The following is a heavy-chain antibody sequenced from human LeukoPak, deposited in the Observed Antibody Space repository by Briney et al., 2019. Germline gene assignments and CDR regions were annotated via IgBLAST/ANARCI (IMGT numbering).Heavy chain of an antibody. J-gene: IGHJ4*02. V-gene: IGHV3-21*01. CDR2: ISSSSSNI. D-gene: IGHD3-22*01. CDR1: GFTFSSYS. Sequence: PGGSLRLSCAASGFTFSSYSMNWVRQAPGKGLEWVSSISSSSSNIYYADSVKGRFTISRDNAKNSLYLQMNSLRAEDTAVYYCARAEDGYYYDSSCPPGTIDYWGQGTLVTVSS. CDR3: ARAEDGYYYDSSCPPGTIDY.